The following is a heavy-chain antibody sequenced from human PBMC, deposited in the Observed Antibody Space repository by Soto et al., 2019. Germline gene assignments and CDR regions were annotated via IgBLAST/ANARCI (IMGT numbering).Heavy chain of an antibody. Sequence: QVQLVESGGGVVQPGRSLRLSCAASGFTFSSYGMHWVRQAPGKGLEWVAVIWHDGSNKYYADSVKGRFTISRDNSKNTLYLQMNSLRAEDTAVYYCARVRSSGQTGYYGMDVWGQGTTVTVSS. CDR3: ARVRSSGQTGYYGMDV. V-gene: IGHV3-33*01. D-gene: IGHD6-19*01. CDR2: IWHDGSNK. CDR1: GFTFSSYG. J-gene: IGHJ6*02.